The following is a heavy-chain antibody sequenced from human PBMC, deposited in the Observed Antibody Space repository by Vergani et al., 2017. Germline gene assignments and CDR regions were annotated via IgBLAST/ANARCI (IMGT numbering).Heavy chain of an antibody. CDR2: ISWNSGSI. CDR1: GFTFDDYA. J-gene: IGHJ4*02. Sequence: EVQLVESGGGLVQPGRSLRLSCAASGFTFDDYAMHWVRQAPGKGLEWVSGISWNSGSIGYADSVKGRFTISRDNAKNSLYLQMNSLRAEDTAVYYCARDDPRACFDYWGQGTLVTVSS. V-gene: IGHV3-9*01. CDR3: ARDDPRACFDY.